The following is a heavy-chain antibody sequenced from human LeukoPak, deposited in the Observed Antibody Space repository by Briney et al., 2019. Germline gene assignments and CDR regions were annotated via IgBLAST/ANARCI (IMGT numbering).Heavy chain of an antibody. CDR2: INTNTGNP. CDR3: ARAYQPLGGLSFPDS. V-gene: IGHV7-4-1*02. D-gene: IGHD3-16*01. Sequence: GASVKVSRKASGYTFTSYAMNWVRQAPGQGLEWMGWINTNTGNPTYAQGFTGRFVFSLDTSVTTAYLQISSLKAEDTAVYYCARAYQPLGGLSFPDSWGQGTLVTVSS. CDR1: GYTFTSYA. J-gene: IGHJ5*01.